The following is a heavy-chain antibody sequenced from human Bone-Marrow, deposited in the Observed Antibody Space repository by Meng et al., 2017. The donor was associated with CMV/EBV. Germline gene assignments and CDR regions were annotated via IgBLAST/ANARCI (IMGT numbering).Heavy chain of an antibody. J-gene: IGHJ3*01. D-gene: IGHD6-6*01. CDR1: GLTFSSYS. CDR3: ALMGYSTSSGGFDV. CDR2: ISTTGSYT. Sequence: GEYLKISCAASGLTFSSYSMNWVRQAPGKRLEWVSSISTTGSYTYYADSAKGRFTISRDNANNLLYLQMNSLRVEDSAVYYCALMGYSTSSGGFDVWGQGTMVTVSS. V-gene: IGHV3-21*01.